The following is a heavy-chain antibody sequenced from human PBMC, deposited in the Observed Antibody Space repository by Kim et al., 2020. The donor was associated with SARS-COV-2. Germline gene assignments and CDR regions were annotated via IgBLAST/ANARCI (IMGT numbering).Heavy chain of an antibody. D-gene: IGHD5-12*01. CDR1: GFTFGSYA. CDR2: IGDRGDST. CDR3: AKDSGSRRNGYNYQDY. V-gene: IGHV3-23*01. Sequence: GGSLRLSCAASGFTFGSYAMSWVRQAPGKGLEWVSTIGDRGDSTYYADSVKGRFTISRDNSKNTLYLQMNSLRAEDTAVYYCAKDSGSRRNGYNYQDYWG. J-gene: IGHJ4*01.